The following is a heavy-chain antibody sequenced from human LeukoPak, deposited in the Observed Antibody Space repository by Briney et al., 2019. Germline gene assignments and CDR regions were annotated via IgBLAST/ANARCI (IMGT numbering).Heavy chain of an antibody. V-gene: IGHV3-73*01. J-gene: IGHJ4*02. Sequence: GGSLRLSCTASGFRFSNSAVHWVRQAPGKGLEWVGRIRSKTYNYATGYAASVQGRFNISRDDSQNTAYLQMNSLKTEDTAVYYCAREDYVLLDFWGRGTLVTVSS. CDR1: GFRFSNSA. D-gene: IGHD3-16*01. CDR2: IRSKTYNYAT. CDR3: AREDYVLLDF.